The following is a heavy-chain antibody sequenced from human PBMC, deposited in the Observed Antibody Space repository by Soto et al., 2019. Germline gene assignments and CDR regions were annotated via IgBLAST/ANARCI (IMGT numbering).Heavy chain of an antibody. D-gene: IGHD2-15*01. CDR2: INAGGSTT. Sequence: EVQLLESGGGLVQPGGSLRLSCAASGFIFSGYGMTCVRQAPGKGLEWVSIINAGGSTTHYADSVKGRFTISRDDSKNTLYLQMNSLRGDDTAVYYCAKAAIWGGGRYYYYYMDVWGKGTTVTVSS. CDR3: AKAAIWGGGRYYYYYMDV. CDR1: GFIFSGYG. J-gene: IGHJ6*03. V-gene: IGHV3-23*03.